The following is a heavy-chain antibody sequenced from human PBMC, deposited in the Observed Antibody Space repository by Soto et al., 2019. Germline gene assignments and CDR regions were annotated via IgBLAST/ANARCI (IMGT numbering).Heavy chain of an antibody. CDR3: ATRSGGGGAFDF. D-gene: IGHD3-10*01. CDR1: GFTFSTYE. V-gene: IGHV3-48*03. Sequence: EVQLVESGGGLVQPGGSLRLSCAASGFTFSTYEMNWVRQAPGKGLEWVSYISSSGSTLYYADSVKGRFTISRDNAKNSLYLQMNSVRAEDTGVYYCATRSGGGGAFDFWGQGTLVTVSS. J-gene: IGHJ3*01. CDR2: ISSSGSTL.